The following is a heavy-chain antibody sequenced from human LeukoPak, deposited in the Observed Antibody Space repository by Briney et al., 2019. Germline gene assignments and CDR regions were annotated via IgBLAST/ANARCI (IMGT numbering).Heavy chain of an antibody. CDR2: IIPIFGTA. V-gene: IGHV1-69*13. J-gene: IGHJ6*03. Sequence: SVKLSCKASGGTFSSYAISWVRQAPGQGLEWMGGIIPIFGTANYAQKFQGRVTITADESTSTAYMELSSLRSEDTAVYYCARMPREYGSYYDDYYYMDVWGKGTTVTVSS. CDR1: GGTFSSYA. CDR3: ARMPREYGSYYDDYYYMDV. D-gene: IGHD1-26*01.